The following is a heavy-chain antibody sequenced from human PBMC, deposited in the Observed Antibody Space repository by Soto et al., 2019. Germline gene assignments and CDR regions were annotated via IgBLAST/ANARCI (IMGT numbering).Heavy chain of an antibody. CDR3: SFSGSYLGWWYFQH. D-gene: IGHD1-26*01. CDR1: GFTVSSNY. Sequence: EVQLVESGGGLIQPGGSLRLSCAASGFTVSSNYMSWVRQAPGKGLEWVSVIYSGGNTYYADSVKGRFTISRDSSKNTLYLQMNSLRAEDTAVYYCSFSGSYLGWWYFQHWGQGTLVTVSS. V-gene: IGHV3-53*01. J-gene: IGHJ1*01. CDR2: IYSGGNT.